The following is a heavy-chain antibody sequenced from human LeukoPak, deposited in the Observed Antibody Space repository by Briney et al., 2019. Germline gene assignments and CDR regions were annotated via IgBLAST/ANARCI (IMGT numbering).Heavy chain of an antibody. Sequence: SGTLSLTCAVSGGSIGSSNWWSWVRQSPGKGLEWIGEVYRSGNTNYNPSLKSRVTTSVDKTKNQFSLNLTSVTAADTAVYYCARDGEPGHIPVALGTFAIWGQGTRVTVSS. J-gene: IGHJ3*02. CDR2: VYRSGNT. V-gene: IGHV4-4*02. CDR1: GGSIGSSNW. D-gene: IGHD6-19*01. CDR3: ARDGEPGHIPVALGTFAI.